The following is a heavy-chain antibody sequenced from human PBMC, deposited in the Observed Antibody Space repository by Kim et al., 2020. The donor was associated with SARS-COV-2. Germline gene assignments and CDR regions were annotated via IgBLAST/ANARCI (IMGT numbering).Heavy chain of an antibody. CDR3: AKDISSSWASRGHGMDV. CDR2: ISWNSGSI. CDR1: GFTFGDYA. D-gene: IGHD6-13*01. J-gene: IGHJ6*02. V-gene: IGHV3-9*01. Sequence: GGSLRLSCAASGFTFGDYAMHWVRQAPGKGLEWVSGISWNSGSIGYADSVKGRFTISRDNAKNSLYLQMNSLRAEDTALYYCAKDISSSWASRGHGMDVWGQGTTVTVSS.